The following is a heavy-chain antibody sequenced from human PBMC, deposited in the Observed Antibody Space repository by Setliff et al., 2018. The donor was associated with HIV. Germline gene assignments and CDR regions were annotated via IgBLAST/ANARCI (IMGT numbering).Heavy chain of an antibody. CDR1: GYSFSTYW. V-gene: IGHV5-51*03. Sequence: GESLTISCTGSGYSFSTYWIAWVRQVPGKGLEWMGVIFPGDSDARYSPSFLGPVTISSDESINTAYLQWSSLQASDTAMYYCARLYGDFEVNLFYFDSWGLGTLVTVSS. CDR3: ARLYGDFEVNLFYFDS. J-gene: IGHJ4*02. D-gene: IGHD4-17*01. CDR2: IFPGDSDA.